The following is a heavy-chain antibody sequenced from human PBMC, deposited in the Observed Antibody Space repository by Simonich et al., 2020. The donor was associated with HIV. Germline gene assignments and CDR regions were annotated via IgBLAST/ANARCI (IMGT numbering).Heavy chain of an antibody. V-gene: IGHV4-34*01. J-gene: IGHJ6*03. CDR1: NGSFSGDF. Sequence: QVQLQQWGAGLLKPSETLSLTCAVYNGSFSGDFWSWIRQPPGKGLEWIGEINHFGSTNYNPSLKSRVTISVDTSKNQFSLRLSSVTAADTAVYYCARRRILTTYYFRDYYYYMDVWGEGTTVTVSS. CDR3: ARRRILTTYYFRDYYYYMDV. CDR2: INHFGST. D-gene: IGHD3-9*01.